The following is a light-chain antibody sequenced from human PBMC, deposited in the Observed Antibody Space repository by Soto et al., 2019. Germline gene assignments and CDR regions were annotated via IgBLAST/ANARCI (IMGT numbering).Light chain of an antibody. V-gene: IGLV1-44*01. CDR2: TNN. Sequence: QSVLTQPPSASGTPGQRVTISCSGGSSNIGSNPVNWYQQLPGTAPKLLMYTNNQRPSWVPDRFSGSKSGTSASLAISGLQSEDEADYYCSAWDDNLYGPVFGGGTKLTVL. J-gene: IGLJ2*01. CDR1: SSNIGSNP. CDR3: SAWDDNLYGPV.